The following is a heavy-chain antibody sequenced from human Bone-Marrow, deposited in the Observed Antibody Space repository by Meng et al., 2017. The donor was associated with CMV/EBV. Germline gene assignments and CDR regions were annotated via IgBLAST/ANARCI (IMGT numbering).Heavy chain of an antibody. V-gene: IGHV3-21*01. D-gene: IGHD7-27*01. CDR3: ARDSQGHLGIGYFDY. CDR2: ISSSSSYI. CDR1: GFTFSSYS. Sequence: GESLKISCAASGFTFSSYSMNWVRQAPGKGLEWVSSISSSSSYIYYADSVKGRFTISRDNAKNSLYLQMNSLRAEDTAVYYCARDSQGHLGIGYFDYWGQGTLVTVSS. J-gene: IGHJ4*02.